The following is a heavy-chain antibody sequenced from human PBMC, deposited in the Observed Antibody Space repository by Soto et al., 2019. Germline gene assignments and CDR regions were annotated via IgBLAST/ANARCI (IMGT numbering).Heavy chain of an antibody. J-gene: IGHJ5*02. CDR1: GGSFRGYY. Sequence: SETLSLTCAVSGGSFRGYYCSGIRQPPGKGLEWIGEINHSGSTNYNPSLKSRVTISVDTSKNQFSLKLSSVTAADTAVYSCARGGSSGWYGGGDWFDPWGQGTLVTVSS. V-gene: IGHV4-34*01. D-gene: IGHD6-19*01. CDR3: ARGGSSGWYGGGDWFDP. CDR2: INHSGST.